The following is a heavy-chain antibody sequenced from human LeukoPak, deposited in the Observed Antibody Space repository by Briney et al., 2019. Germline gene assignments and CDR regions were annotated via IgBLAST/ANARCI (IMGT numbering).Heavy chain of an antibody. Sequence: GRSLRLSCAASGFTFSSYGMHWVRQAPGKGLEWVAFIRYDGSHKYYADSVKDRFTISRDNSKNTLYLQMSSLRAEDTAVYYCAKLERVEGGGDCWGQGTLVTVSS. CDR3: AKLERVEGGGDC. CDR2: IRYDGSHK. V-gene: IGHV3-30*02. D-gene: IGHD2-15*01. J-gene: IGHJ4*02. CDR1: GFTFSSYG.